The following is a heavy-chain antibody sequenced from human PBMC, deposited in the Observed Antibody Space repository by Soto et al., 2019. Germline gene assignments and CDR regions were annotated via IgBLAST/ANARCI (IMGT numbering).Heavy chain of an antibody. CDR2: IWYDGSNK. J-gene: IGHJ6*02. CDR1: GFTFSSYG. CDR3: ASELYCSSTSCYLDV. V-gene: IGHV3-33*01. Sequence: QVQLVESGGGVVQPGRSLRLSCAASGFTFSSYGMHWVRQAPGKGLEWVAVIWYDGSNKYYADSVKGRFTISRDNSKNTLYLQMNSLRAEDTAVYYCASELYCSSTSCYLDVWGQGTTVTVSS. D-gene: IGHD2-2*01.